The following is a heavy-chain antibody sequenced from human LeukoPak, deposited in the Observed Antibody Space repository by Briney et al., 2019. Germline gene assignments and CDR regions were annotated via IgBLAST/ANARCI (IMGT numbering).Heavy chain of an antibody. CDR3: ARGGGSGWSYYFDY. CDR2: ISSSGSTI. D-gene: IGHD6-19*01. V-gene: IGHV3-48*03. Sequence: GGSLRLSCAASGFTFSSYEMNWVRQAPGKGLEWVSYISSSGSTIYYADSVKGRFTISRDNAKNSLYLQINSLRAEDTAVYYCARGGGSGWSYYFDYWGQGTLVTVSS. CDR1: GFTFSSYE. J-gene: IGHJ4*02.